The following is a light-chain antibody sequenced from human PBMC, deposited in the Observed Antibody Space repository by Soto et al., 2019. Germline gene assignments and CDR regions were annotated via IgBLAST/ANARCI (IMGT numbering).Light chain of an antibody. CDR1: SSNIGSNY. Sequence: QTVVTQPPSASGTPGQRVTISCSGSSSNIGSNYVYWYQQLPGTAPKLLIYSNNQRPSGVPDRFSDSKSGTSASLAISGLRSEDEADYYCAAWDDSLSGVVFGGGTKLTVL. CDR2: SNN. V-gene: IGLV1-47*02. J-gene: IGLJ2*01. CDR3: AAWDDSLSGVV.